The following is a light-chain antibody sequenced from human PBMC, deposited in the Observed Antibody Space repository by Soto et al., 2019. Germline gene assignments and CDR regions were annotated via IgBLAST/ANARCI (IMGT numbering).Light chain of an antibody. CDR1: QSISSW. V-gene: IGKV1-5*01. J-gene: IGKJ1*01. CDR2: DAS. Sequence: DIQMTQSPSTLSGSVGDRFTITWRASQSISSWLAWYQQKPGKAPKLLIYDASSLESGVPSRFSGSGSGTEFTLTISSLQPDDFATYYCQQYNSYSQTFGQGTKVDIK. CDR3: QQYNSYSQT.